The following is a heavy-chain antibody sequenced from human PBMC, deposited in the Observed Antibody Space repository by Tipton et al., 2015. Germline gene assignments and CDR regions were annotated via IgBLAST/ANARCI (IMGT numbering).Heavy chain of an antibody. V-gene: IGHV1-8*01. Sequence: QSGAEVKKPGASVKVSCKASGYTFISYDINWVRQATGQGLEWMGWMNPNSANTGYAQKFQGRVTMTRNTSISTAYMELSSLRSEDTAVYYCARAGEVVYYYYGVDVWGQGTTVTVSS. CDR3: ARAGEVVYYYYGVDV. J-gene: IGHJ6*02. D-gene: IGHD2-15*01. CDR1: GYTFISYD. CDR2: MNPNSANT.